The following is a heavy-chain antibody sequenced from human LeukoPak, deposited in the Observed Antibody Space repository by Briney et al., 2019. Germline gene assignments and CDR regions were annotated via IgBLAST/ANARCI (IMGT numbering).Heavy chain of an antibody. D-gene: IGHD4-11*01. CDR3: ARAVGVNDYSKFLGFDY. CDR2: IYHSGST. V-gene: IGHV4-38-2*02. J-gene: IGHJ4*02. Sequence: KPSETLSLTCTVSGYSISSGYYWGWIRQPPGKGLEWIGSIYHSGSTYYNPSLKSRVTISVDTSKNQFYLKLSSVTAADTAVYYCARAVGVNDYSKFLGFDYWGQGTLVTVSS. CDR1: GYSISSGYY.